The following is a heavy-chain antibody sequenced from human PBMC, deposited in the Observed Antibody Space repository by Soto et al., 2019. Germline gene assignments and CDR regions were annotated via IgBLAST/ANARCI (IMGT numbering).Heavy chain of an antibody. D-gene: IGHD2-2*01. J-gene: IGHJ3*02. Sequence: PGGSLRLSCAASGFISRSYWMHWVRQVPGKGLVWVSRINGDGRSTSYADSVKGRFTISRDNAKNTLYLQMNSLRADDTAVYYRARAQYLADDAFDIWGQGAMVTVSS. CDR1: GFISRSYW. V-gene: IGHV3-74*01. CDR2: INGDGRST. CDR3: ARAQYLADDAFDI.